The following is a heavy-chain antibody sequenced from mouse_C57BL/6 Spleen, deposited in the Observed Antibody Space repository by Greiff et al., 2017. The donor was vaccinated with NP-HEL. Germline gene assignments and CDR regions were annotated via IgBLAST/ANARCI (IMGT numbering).Heavy chain of an antibody. V-gene: IGHV5-9-1*02. CDR1: GFTFSSYA. J-gene: IGHJ3*01. D-gene: IGHD1-1*01. CDR2: ISSGGDYI. CDR3: TRGATTVVATKAWFAY. Sequence: EVMLVESGEGLVKPGGSLKLSCAASGFTFSSYAMSWVRQTPEKRLEWVAYISSGGDYIYYADTVKGRFTISRDNARNTLYLQMSSLKSEDTAMYYCTRGATTVVATKAWFAYWGQGTLVTVSA.